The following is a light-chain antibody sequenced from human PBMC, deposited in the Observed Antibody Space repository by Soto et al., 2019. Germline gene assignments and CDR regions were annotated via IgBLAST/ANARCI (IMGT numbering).Light chain of an antibody. V-gene: IGLV7-46*01. Sequence: QAVVTQEPSLTVSPGGTVTLTCGSSTGADTSGHYPYWFQQKPGQAPRTLIYDTTKKHSWTPARFSASLLGGKAALTLTGAQPEDEAEYYCLLSYTRARHVVFGGGTKVTVL. CDR1: TGADTSGHY. J-gene: IGLJ2*01. CDR3: LLSYTRARHVV. CDR2: DTT.